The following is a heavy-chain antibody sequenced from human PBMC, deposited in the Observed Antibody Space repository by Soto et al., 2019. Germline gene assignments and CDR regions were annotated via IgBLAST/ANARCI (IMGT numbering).Heavy chain of an antibody. V-gene: IGHV3-30-3*01. CDR2: ISYDGRDI. J-gene: IGHJ4*02. D-gene: IGHD6-19*01. CDR1: GFAFNSYG. Sequence: GGSLRLSCEASGFAFNSYGLHWVRQAPGKGLEWVAVISYDGRDIYSANSVKGRFTISRDNSKNTVYLEMNKLRREDTAVYYCSRDAYSSGWYRFDYWGQGTLVTVSS. CDR3: SRDAYSSGWYRFDY.